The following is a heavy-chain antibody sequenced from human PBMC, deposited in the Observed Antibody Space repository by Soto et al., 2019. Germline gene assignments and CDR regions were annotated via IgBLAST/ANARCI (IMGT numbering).Heavy chain of an antibody. V-gene: IGHV4-34*01. CDR3: ARARYEKYYFDY. Sequence: SETLSLTCAVYGGSFSGYYWTWIRQPPGTGLEWIGEINHSGSTNYNPSLKSRVTISVDTSKNQFSLKLSSVTAADTAVYYCARARYEKYYFDYWGQGTLVTVSS. D-gene: IGHD3-3*01. J-gene: IGHJ4*02. CDR2: INHSGST. CDR1: GGSFSGYY.